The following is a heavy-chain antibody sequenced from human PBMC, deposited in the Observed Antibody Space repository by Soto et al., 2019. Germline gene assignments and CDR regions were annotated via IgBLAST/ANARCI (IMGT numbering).Heavy chain of an antibody. V-gene: IGHV1-69*13. D-gene: IGHD3-16*01. CDR3: ARVSLHPYYFDY. CDR1: GGTFSSYA. J-gene: IGHJ4*02. CDR2: IIPIFGTA. Sequence: SVKVSCKASGGTFSSYAISWVRQAPGQGLEWMGGIIPIFGTANYAQKFQGRVTITADESTSTAYMELSSLRSEDTAVYYCARVSLHPYYFDYWGQGTLVTVSS.